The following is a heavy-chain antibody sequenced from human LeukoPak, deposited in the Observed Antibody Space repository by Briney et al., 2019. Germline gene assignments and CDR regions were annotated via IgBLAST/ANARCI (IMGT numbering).Heavy chain of an antibody. CDR1: GGSISSYY. J-gene: IGHJ4*02. Sequence: SESLSLTCTVSGGSISSYYWSWIRQPAGKGLEWIGRIYTSGSTNYNPSLKSRVTMSVDTSKNQFSLKLSSVTAADTAVYYCARDREYYYDGIGYQYFDTWGQGILVTVSS. CDR2: IYTSGST. D-gene: IGHD3-22*01. CDR3: ARDREYYYDGIGYQYFDT. V-gene: IGHV4-4*07.